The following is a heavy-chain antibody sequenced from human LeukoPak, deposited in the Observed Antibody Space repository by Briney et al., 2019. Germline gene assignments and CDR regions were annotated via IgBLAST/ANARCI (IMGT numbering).Heavy chain of an antibody. D-gene: IGHD2-2*02. Sequence: SETLSLTCAVYGGSFSGYYWSWIRQPPGKGLEWIGEINHSGSTNYNPSLKSRVTISVDTSKNQFSLKLSSVTAADTAVYYCAVHYCSSTSCYTSWDYWGQGTLVTVSS. CDR1: GGSFSGYY. CDR3: AVHYCSSTSCYTSWDY. V-gene: IGHV4-34*01. CDR2: INHSGST. J-gene: IGHJ4*02.